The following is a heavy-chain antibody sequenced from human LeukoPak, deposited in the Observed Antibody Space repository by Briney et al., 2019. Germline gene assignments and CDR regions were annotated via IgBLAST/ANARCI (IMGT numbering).Heavy chain of an antibody. CDR2: ISYDGSNK. J-gene: IGHJ4*02. CDR3: AKDRDWYYFDY. D-gene: IGHD5-24*01. V-gene: IGHV3-30*18. CDR1: GFTFSSYG. Sequence: GRSLRLSCAASGFTFSSYGMHWVREAPGKGLEWVAVISYDGSNKYYADSVKGRFTISRDNSKNTLYLQMNSLRAEDTAVYYCAKDRDWYYFDYWGQGTLVTVSS.